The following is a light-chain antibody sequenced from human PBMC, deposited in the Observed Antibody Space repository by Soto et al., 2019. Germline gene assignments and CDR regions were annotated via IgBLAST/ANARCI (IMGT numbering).Light chain of an antibody. CDR2: NAS. Sequence: DIQITHSPSSVSASVGDRVTITCLASHGIISRLAWYQQKPGKAPKLLIYNASTLKSGVTSRFSGSGSGTEFTLTISSLQPDDFATYYCQHYNSYSEAFGQGTKVDIK. CDR1: HGIISR. V-gene: IGKV1-5*03. CDR3: QHYNSYSEA. J-gene: IGKJ1*01.